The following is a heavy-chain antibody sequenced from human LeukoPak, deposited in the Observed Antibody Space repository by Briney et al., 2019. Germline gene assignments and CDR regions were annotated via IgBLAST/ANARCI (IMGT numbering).Heavy chain of an antibody. CDR2: ITTSNGST. CDR3: ARYRSGDVDY. D-gene: IGHD6-19*01. CDR1: GYTFTLYG. Sequence: ASVTVSCKASGYTFTLYGISWVRQGPGQGLEWMGWITTSNGSTNYAQNLQGRVSMTTDTATNTAYMELRSLRSDDTAVYYCARYRSGDVDYWGQGTLVTVSS. J-gene: IGHJ4*02. V-gene: IGHV1-18*04.